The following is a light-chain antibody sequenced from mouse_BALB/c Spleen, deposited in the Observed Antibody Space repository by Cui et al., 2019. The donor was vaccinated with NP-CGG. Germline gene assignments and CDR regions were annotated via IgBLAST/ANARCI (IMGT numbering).Light chain of an antibody. J-gene: IGLJ1*01. V-gene: IGLV1*01. Sequence: QAVLSQEYVLTTSPGETVTLTCRSSTGAVTTSNYANWVQEKPDHLFTGLIGGTNNRAPGVPARFSGSLIGDKAALTITGVQTEDEAIYFCALWYSNHWVFGGGTKLTVL. CDR1: TGAVTTSNY. CDR2: GTN. CDR3: ALWYSNHWV.